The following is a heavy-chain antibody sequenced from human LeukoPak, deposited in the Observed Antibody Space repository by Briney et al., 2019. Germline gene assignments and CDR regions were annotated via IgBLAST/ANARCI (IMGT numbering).Heavy chain of an antibody. CDR2: INPSGGST. V-gene: IGHV1-46*01. CDR3: ASVPRYCSGGGCYLEAFDI. D-gene: IGHD2-15*01. CDR1: GYTFTSYY. Sequence: ASVKVSCKASGYTFTSYYMHWVRQAPGQGLEWMGIINPSGGSTSYAQKFQGRVTMTRDTSTSTVYMELSSLRSEDTAVYYCASVPRYCSGGGCYLEAFDIWGQGTMVTVSS. J-gene: IGHJ3*02.